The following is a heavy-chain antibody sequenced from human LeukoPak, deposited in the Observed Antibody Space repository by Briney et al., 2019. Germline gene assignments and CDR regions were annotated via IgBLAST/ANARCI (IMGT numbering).Heavy chain of an antibody. CDR1: GFTVSNNY. V-gene: IGHV3-66*02. J-gene: IGHJ4*02. CDR2: IYSGDNT. D-gene: IGHD3-16*01. Sequence: GGSLRLSXAASGFTVSNNYMSWVRQAPGKGLEWVSVIYSGDNTYYVESVKGRFTISRDNSRNTLFLQMNRLRAEDTAVYYCAGRRVLDASFDYWGQGTLVTVSS. CDR3: AGRRVLDASFDY.